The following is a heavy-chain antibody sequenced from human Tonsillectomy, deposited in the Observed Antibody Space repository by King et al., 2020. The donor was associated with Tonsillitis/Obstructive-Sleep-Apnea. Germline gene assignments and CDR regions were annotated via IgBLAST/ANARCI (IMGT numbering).Heavy chain of an antibody. Sequence: VQLQQWGAGLLKPSETLSLTCAVYGGSFSGYYWSWIRQPPGKGLEWIGEINHSGSTNYNPSLKSRVTISVDTSKNQFSLKLSSGTAADTAVYYCARGRITICGVVINYYYGMDVWGQGTTVTVSS. CDR1: GGSFSGYY. V-gene: IGHV4-34*01. CDR3: ARGRITICGVVINYYYGMDV. J-gene: IGHJ6*02. D-gene: IGHD3-3*01. CDR2: INHSGST.